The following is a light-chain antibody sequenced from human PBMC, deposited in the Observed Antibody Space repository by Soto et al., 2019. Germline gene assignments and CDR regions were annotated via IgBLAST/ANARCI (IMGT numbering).Light chain of an antibody. CDR2: GAS. Sequence: ENVLTQSPGTLSLSPGERATLSCRASQSVTSNFLAWYQQKPGQAPRLLIYGASTRAAGVPDRFSGSGSGTDFTLTITRLEPEDFAVYYCQQYCRSPLLYTFGQGTKLGFK. J-gene: IGKJ2*01. CDR3: QQYCRSPLLYT. V-gene: IGKV3-20*01. CDR1: QSVTSNF.